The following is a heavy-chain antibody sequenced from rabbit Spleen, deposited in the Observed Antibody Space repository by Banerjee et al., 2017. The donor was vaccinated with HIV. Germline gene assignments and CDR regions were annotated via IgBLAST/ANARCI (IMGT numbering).Heavy chain of an antibody. CDR2: IYTGSSGST. CDR3: ARDRNGYSVLDL. V-gene: IGHV1S45*01. CDR1: GFDFSGYYY. J-gene: IGHJ4*01. Sequence: QEQLVESRGGLVQPEGSLTLTCKASGFDFSGYYYMCWVRQAPGKGLEWIGCIYTGSSGSTYYANWAKGRFTISKTSSTTVTLQMASLTAADTATYFCARDRNGYSVLDLWGPGTLVTVS. D-gene: IGHD7-1*01.